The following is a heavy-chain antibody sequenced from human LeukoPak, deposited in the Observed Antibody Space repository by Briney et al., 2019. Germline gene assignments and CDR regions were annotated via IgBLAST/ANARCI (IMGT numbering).Heavy chain of an antibody. J-gene: IGHJ4*02. Sequence: GGSLRLSCAASGFTFSSYWMSWVRQAPGKGLEWVANIKQDGSEKYYVDSVKGRFTISRDNAKNSLYLQMNSLRAEDTALYYCAKVRASVAGTIFDYWGQGTLVTVSS. CDR2: IKQDGSEK. CDR1: GFTFSSYW. D-gene: IGHD6-19*01. V-gene: IGHV3-7*03. CDR3: AKVRASVAGTIFDY.